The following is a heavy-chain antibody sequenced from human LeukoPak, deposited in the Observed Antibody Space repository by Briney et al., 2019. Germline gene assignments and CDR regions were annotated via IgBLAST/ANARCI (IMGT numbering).Heavy chain of an antibody. CDR1: GDSVSSTTIT. CDR2: TYYRSKWNH. Sequence: SQTLSLTCVISGDSVSSTTITWNWIRQSPSRGLEWLSRTYYRSKWNHDFAVSVKSRITVNPDTSRKQLSLQLNSVTPEDAAVYYCARGRSPNWFDLWGPGTLITVSS. V-gene: IGHV6-1*01. CDR3: ARGRSPNWFDL. J-gene: IGHJ5*02.